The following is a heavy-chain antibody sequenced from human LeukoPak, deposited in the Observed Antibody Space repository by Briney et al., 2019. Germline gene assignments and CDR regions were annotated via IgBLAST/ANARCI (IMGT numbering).Heavy chain of an antibody. CDR1: GYTFTSYG. Sequence: ASVKVSCKASGYTFTSYGISWVRQAPGQGLEWMGWINPNSGGTNYAQKFQGRVTMTRDTSISTAYMELSRLRSDDTAVYYCARDGVITFGGVIVTNWFDPWGQGTLVTVSS. CDR3: ARDGVITFGGVIVTNWFDP. D-gene: IGHD3-16*02. CDR2: INPNSGGT. V-gene: IGHV1-2*02. J-gene: IGHJ5*02.